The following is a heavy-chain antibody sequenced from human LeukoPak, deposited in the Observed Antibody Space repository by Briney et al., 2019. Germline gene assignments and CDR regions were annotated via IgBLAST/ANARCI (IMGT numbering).Heavy chain of an antibody. J-gene: IGHJ5*02. D-gene: IGHD2-15*01. CDR2: ISAYNGNT. CDR3: ARVRHIVVVVAATPELRKDRWFDP. Sequence: ASVKVSCKASGYTFTSYGISWVRRAPGQGLEWMGWISAYNGNTNYAQKLQGRVTMTTDTSTSTAYMELRSLRSDDTAVYYCARVRHIVVVVAATPELRKDRWFDPWGQGTLVTVSS. V-gene: IGHV1-18*01. CDR1: GYTFTSYG.